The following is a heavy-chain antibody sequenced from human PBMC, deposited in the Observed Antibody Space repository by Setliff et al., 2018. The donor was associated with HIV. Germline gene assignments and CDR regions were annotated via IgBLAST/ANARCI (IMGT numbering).Heavy chain of an antibody. CDR3: ARVSSVITFGGIIIRGGAFGF. D-gene: IGHD3-16*01. CDR2: ISDSGST. CDR1: GGSISDGGYF. V-gene: IGHV4-31*03. Sequence: SETLSLTCSVSGGSISDGGYFWSWIRQHPGMGLEWIGYISDSGSTFYDPSLKSRLTISEDTSKRQFSLKRTSVTAADTAVYYCARVSSVITFGGIIIRGGAFGFWGQGALVTVSS. J-gene: IGHJ4*02.